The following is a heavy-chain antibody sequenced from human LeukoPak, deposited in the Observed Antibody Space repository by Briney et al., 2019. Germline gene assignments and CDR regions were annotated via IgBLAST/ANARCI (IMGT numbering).Heavy chain of an antibody. CDR3: ASTRRDGYNYWAY. CDR1: GFTFSSYW. J-gene: IGHJ4*02. D-gene: IGHD5-24*01. CDR2: INTDGSST. V-gene: IGHV3-74*01. Sequence: GGSLRLSCAASGFTFSSYWMHWVRQAPGEGLVWLSRINTDGSSTNYADSVKGRFTISRDNAKNTLYLQMNSLRAEDTAVYYCASTRRDGYNYWAYWGQGTLVTVSS.